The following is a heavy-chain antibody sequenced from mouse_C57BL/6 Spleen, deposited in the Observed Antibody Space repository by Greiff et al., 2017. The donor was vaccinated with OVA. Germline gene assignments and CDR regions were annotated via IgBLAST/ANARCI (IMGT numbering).Heavy chain of an antibody. CDR3: ARDYCGRGAWFAY. Sequence: LQESGPELVKPGASVKISCKASGYAFSSSWMNWVKQRPGKGLEWIGRIYPGDGDTNYNGKFKGKATLTADKSSSTAYMQLSSLTSEDSAVYFCARDYCGRGAWFAYWGQGTLVTVSA. CDR2: IYPGDGDT. V-gene: IGHV1-82*01. J-gene: IGHJ3*01. CDR1: GYAFSSSW. D-gene: IGHD1-1*01.